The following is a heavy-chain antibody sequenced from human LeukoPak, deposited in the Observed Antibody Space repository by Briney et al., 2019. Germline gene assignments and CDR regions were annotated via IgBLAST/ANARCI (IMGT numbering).Heavy chain of an antibody. Sequence: SETLSLTCTVSGGSISSSSYYWGWIRQPPGKGLEWIGSIYYSGSTYYNPSLKSRVTISVDTSKNQFSLKLSSVTAADTAVYYCARDRHYCSSTSCYPSYYYYYMDVWDKGTTVTVSS. V-gene: IGHV4-39*07. CDR1: GGSISSSSYY. CDR3: ARDRHYCSSTSCYPSYYYYYMDV. J-gene: IGHJ6*03. CDR2: IYYSGST. D-gene: IGHD2-2*01.